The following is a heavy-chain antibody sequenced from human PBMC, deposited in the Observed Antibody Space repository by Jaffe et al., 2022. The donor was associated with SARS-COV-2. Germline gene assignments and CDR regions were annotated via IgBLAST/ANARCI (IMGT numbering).Heavy chain of an antibody. CDR2: IDHTGRT. Sequence: QVQLQESGPGLVNPSGTLSLTCAVSGGSISSNYWWKWVRQPPGKGLEWVGEIDHTGRTNYNPSLKSRVTISVDKTKNQFSLKLTSVTAADTAVYYCVRASGEMTTWGQGTLATVSS. CDR3: VRASGEMTT. J-gene: IGHJ5*02. CDR1: GGSISSNYW. D-gene: IGHD3-16*01. V-gene: IGHV4-4*02.